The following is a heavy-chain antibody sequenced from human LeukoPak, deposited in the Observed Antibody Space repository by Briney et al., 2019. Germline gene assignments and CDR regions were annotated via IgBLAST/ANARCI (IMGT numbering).Heavy chain of an antibody. CDR3: ARHEEMITFGGVIASYYFDY. J-gene: IGHJ4*02. D-gene: IGHD3-16*02. V-gene: IGHV4-39*01. Sequence: SETLSLSCTVSGGSISSSSYYWGRIRQPPGKGLEWIGSIYYSGSTYYNPSLKSRVTISVDTSKNQFSLKLSSVTAADTAVYYCARHEEMITFGGVIASYYFDYWGQGTLVTVSS. CDR1: GGSISSSSYY. CDR2: IYYSGST.